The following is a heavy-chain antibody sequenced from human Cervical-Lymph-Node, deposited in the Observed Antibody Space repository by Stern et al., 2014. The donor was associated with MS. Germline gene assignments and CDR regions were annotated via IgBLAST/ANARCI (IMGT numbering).Heavy chain of an antibody. V-gene: IGHV1-18*04. Sequence: QVQLVQSGAEVKKPGASVKVSCKASGYTFTSYGISWVRQAPGQGLEWMGWISAYNGKTNYAQKLQGRVTMTTDTSTSTAYMELRSLRSDDTAVYYCARDVTDFWSGSPYYYYGMDVWGQGTTVTVSS. CDR3: ARDVTDFWSGSPYYYYGMDV. J-gene: IGHJ6*02. CDR1: GYTFTSYG. CDR2: ISAYNGKT. D-gene: IGHD3-3*01.